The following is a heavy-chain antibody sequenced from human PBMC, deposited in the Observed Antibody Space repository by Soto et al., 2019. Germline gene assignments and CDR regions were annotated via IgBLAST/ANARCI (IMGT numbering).Heavy chain of an antibody. CDR2: ISAYSGNT. CDR3: ARDYSYGSGGAY. V-gene: IGHV1-18*01. CDR1: GYTFTSYG. D-gene: IGHD3-10*01. Sequence: ASVKVSCKASGYTFTSYGISWVRQAPGQGLEWMGWISAYSGNTNYAQKLQGGVTMTTDTSTSTAYMELRSLRSDGTAVYYCARDYSYGSGGAYWGQGTLVTGSS. J-gene: IGHJ4*02.